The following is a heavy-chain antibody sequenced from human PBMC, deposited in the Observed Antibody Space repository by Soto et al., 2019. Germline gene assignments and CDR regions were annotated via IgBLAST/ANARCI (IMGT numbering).Heavy chain of an antibody. D-gene: IGHD3-9*01. Sequence: GGSLRLSCAASGFTFSSYWMHWVHQAPGKGLVWVSRINSDGSSTSYADSVKGRFTISRDNAKNTLYLQMNSLRAEDTAVYYCARGWGDILTGYPPDYWGQGTLVTVSS. V-gene: IGHV3-74*01. CDR2: INSDGSST. J-gene: IGHJ4*02. CDR3: ARGWGDILTGYPPDY. CDR1: GFTFSSYW.